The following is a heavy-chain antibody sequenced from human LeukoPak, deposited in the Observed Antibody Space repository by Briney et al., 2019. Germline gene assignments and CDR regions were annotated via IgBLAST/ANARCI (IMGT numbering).Heavy chain of an antibody. J-gene: IGHJ5*02. V-gene: IGHV1-2*02. CDR2: INPNSGGT. D-gene: IGHD3-3*01. CDR1: GYTFTGYY. Sequence: ASVKVSCKASGYTFTGYYMHWVRQAPGQGLEWMGWINPNSGGTKYAQKFQGRVTMTRDTSISTAYMELSRLRSDDTAVYYCARVTIGDWFDPWGQGTLVTVSS. CDR3: ARVTIGDWFDP.